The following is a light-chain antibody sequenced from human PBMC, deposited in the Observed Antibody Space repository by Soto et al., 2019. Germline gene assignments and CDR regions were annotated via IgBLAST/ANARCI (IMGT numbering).Light chain of an antibody. CDR2: AAS. Sequence: IQLTQSPSFLSASAGDRVTITWQASQGISSFLAWYQQKPGRAPKLLIYAASTLQSGVPSRFSGSGSGTEFTLTITSLQPEDFATYYCQQLNFFPITFGQGTRLENK. CDR3: QQLNFFPIT. V-gene: IGKV1-9*01. CDR1: QGISSF. J-gene: IGKJ5*01.